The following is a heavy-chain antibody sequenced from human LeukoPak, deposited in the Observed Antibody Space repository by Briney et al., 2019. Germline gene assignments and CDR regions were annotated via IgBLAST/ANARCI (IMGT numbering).Heavy chain of an antibody. CDR1: GGSISSYY. CDR3: ARDRGGYSYGELDY. V-gene: IGHV4-59*12. J-gene: IGHJ4*02. D-gene: IGHD5-18*01. Sequence: PSETLSLTCTVSGGSISSYYWSWIRQPPGKGLEWIGYIYYSGSTNYNPSLKSRVTISVDTSKNQFSLKLSSVTAADTAVYYCARDRGGYSYGELDYWGQGTLVTVSS. CDR2: IYYSGST.